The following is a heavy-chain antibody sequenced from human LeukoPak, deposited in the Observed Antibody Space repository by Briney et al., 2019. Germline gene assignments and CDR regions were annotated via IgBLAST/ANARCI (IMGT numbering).Heavy chain of an antibody. Sequence: GASVKVSCKASGFTFTSSSMQWVRQARGQRLEWIGWIAVGSGNTNYAQKFQGRVTLTRDTSIITAYMELTRLRSDDTAMYYCARDRTTVTTGYYGMDVWGQGTTLTVSS. J-gene: IGHJ6*02. V-gene: IGHV1-58*02. D-gene: IGHD4-17*01. CDR2: IAVGSGNT. CDR1: GFTFTSSS. CDR3: ARDRTTVTTGYYGMDV.